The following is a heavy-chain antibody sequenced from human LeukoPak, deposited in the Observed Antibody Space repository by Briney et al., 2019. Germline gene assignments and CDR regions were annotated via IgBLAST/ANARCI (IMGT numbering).Heavy chain of an antibody. CDR3: AKERGIVTTPPDAFDI. J-gene: IGHJ3*02. CDR1: GFTFSSYA. V-gene: IGHV3-23*01. CDR2: ISGGGGST. D-gene: IGHD4-11*01. Sequence: GGSLRLSCAASGFTFSSYAMSWVRQAPGKGLEWVSGISGGGGSTYYTDSVKGRFTISRDNSKNTLYLQMNSLRAEDTAVYYCAKERGIVTTPPDAFDIWGQGTVVTVSS.